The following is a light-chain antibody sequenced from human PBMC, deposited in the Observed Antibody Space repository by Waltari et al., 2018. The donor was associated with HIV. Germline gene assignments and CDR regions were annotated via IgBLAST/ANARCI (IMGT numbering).Light chain of an antibody. V-gene: IGLV2-14*01. CDR1: SSDVGGYNY. CDR2: EVS. Sequence: QSALTQPASVSGSPGQSITISCTGTSSDVGGYNYVSWYQQHPGKAPKLMIYEVSNRPSGFSDRFSGSKSGNTASLTISGLQAEDEADYYCSSYTSSSTRLFGGGTKLTVL. CDR3: SSYTSSSTRL. J-gene: IGLJ2*01.